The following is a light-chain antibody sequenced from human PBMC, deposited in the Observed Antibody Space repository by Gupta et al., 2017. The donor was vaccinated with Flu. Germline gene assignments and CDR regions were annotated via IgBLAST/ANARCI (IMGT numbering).Light chain of an antibody. CDR3: SSCNNSHTLGL. CDR2: EDG. J-gene: IGLJ2*01. Sequence: QSPLTQPAPVSGSPGQSMTISCTGTNSDIGDYNYVSWYQQHPGKAPKLMIFEDGNRPSGVSARFSGSKAGNTASLPISGLQADDEADYYCSSCNNSHTLGLFGGGTKVTVL. V-gene: IGLV2-14*01. CDR1: NSDIGDYNY.